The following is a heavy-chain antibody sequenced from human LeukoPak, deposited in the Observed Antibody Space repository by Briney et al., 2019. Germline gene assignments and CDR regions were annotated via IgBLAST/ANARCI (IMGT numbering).Heavy chain of an antibody. Sequence: ASVKVSCKASGYTFTSYAMHWVRQAPGQRLEWMGWINAGNGNTKYSQEFQGRVTITRDTSASTAYMELSSLRSEDMAVYYCARRGLDYYDSSGYDYWGQGTLVTVSS. V-gene: IGHV1-3*03. CDR2: INAGNGNT. CDR3: ARRGLDYYDSSGYDY. D-gene: IGHD3-22*01. J-gene: IGHJ4*02. CDR1: GYTFTSYA.